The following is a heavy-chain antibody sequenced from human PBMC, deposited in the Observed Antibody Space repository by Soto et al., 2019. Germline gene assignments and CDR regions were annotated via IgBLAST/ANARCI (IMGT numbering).Heavy chain of an antibody. Sequence: QVHLVQSGAEVKKPGASVTVSCKTSGYPFPSFEIHWIRQAPGQRPEWMGGISNAGSGSTKYSQKFQDRLTISGDKRATSVFMALSSLTSEYTAIYYCATESSHYQVFFQNWGQGTPVTVSA. V-gene: IGHV1-3*01. CDR2: ISNAGSGST. CDR3: ATESSHYQVFFQN. D-gene: IGHD3-22*01. J-gene: IGHJ4*02. CDR1: GYPFPSFE.